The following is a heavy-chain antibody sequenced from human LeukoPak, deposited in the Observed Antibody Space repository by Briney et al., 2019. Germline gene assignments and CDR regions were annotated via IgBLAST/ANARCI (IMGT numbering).Heavy chain of an antibody. Sequence: GGSLRLSCAASGFTFSSYWMHWVRQAPGKGLVWVSRINSDGSSTSYADSVKGRFTISRDNAKNTLYLQMNSLRAEDTAVYYCARTLGGYYDFWSGYYMDVWGKGTTVTISS. CDR2: INSDGSST. D-gene: IGHD3-3*01. J-gene: IGHJ6*03. CDR1: GFTFSSYW. V-gene: IGHV3-74*01. CDR3: ARTLGGYYDFWSGYYMDV.